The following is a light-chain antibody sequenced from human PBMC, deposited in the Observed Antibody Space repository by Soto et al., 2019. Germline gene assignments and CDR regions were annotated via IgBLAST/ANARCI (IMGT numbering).Light chain of an antibody. CDR2: GAS. CDR1: ESVSTN. Sequence: TQSPATMSLAPGERVTLSCRASESVSTNLAWYQQKAGQAPRLLIYGASSRATGIPDRFSGSGSGTDFTLTISRLEPEDFAVYYCHQYDTSPRTFGQGTKVDI. V-gene: IGKV3-20*01. CDR3: HQYDTSPRT. J-gene: IGKJ1*01.